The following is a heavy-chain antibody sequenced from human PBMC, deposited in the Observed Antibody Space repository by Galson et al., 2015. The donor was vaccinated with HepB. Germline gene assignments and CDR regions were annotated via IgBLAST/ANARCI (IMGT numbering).Heavy chain of an antibody. J-gene: IGHJ3*02. CDR3: ARYPITMVRGVKNAFDI. CDR1: GYTFTNYA. V-gene: IGHV1-3*01. D-gene: IGHD3-10*01. CDR2: INAGNGNT. Sequence: SVKVSCRASGYTFTNYAIHWVRQAPGQRLEWIGWINAGNGNTEYSQKFQGRVTITRDTSASTAYMELSSLTSEDTAVYYCARYPITMVRGVKNAFDIWGQGTMVTVSS.